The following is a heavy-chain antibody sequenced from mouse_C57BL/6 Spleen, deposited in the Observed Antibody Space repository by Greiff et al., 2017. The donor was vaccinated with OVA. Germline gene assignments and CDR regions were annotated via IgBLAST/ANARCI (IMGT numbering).Heavy chain of an antibody. CDR1: GYTFTSYW. V-gene: IGHV1-53*01. J-gene: IGHJ1*03. CDR3: ARRNGSSYWYFGV. D-gene: IGHD1-1*01. Sequence: QVQLKQPGTELVKPGASVKLSCKASGYTFTSYWMHWVKQRPGQGLEWIGNINPSNGGTNYNEKFKSKATLTVDNSSSSAYMQLSSLTSEDSAVYDCARRNGSSYWYFGVWGTGTTVTVAS. CDR2: INPSNGGT.